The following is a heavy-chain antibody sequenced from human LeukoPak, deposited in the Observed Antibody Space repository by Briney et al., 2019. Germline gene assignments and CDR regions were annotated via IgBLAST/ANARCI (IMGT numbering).Heavy chain of an antibody. CDR2: INHSGST. V-gene: IGHV4-34*01. CDR1: GGSFSGYY. CDR3: ARGGMVRGVILGGYYYYGMDV. J-gene: IGHJ6*02. Sequence: SETLSLTCAVYGGSFSGYYWSWIRQPPGKGLEWIGEINHSGSTNYNPSLKSRVTMSVDTSKNQFSLKLSSVTAADTAVYYCARGGMVRGVILGGYYYYGMDVWGQGTTVTVSS. D-gene: IGHD3-10*01.